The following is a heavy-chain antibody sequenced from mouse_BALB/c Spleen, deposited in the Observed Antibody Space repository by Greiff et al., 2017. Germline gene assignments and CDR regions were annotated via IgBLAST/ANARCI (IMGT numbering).Heavy chain of an antibody. V-gene: IGHV1-14*01. Sequence: VHVKQSGPELVKPGASVKMSCKASGYTFTSYVMHWVKQKPGKGLEWIGYINPYNDGTKYNEKFKGKATLTSDKSSSTAYMELSSLTSEDSAVYYCAREDGDYYSMDYWGQGTSVTVSS. CDR1: GYTFTSYV. J-gene: IGHJ4*01. CDR2: INPYNDGT. CDR3: AREDGDYYSMDY.